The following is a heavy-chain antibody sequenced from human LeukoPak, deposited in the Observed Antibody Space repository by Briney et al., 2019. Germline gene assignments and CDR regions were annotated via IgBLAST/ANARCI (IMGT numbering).Heavy chain of an antibody. CDR3: AREGGLGYCSSTSCSDFDY. Sequence: GGSLRLSCAASGYTFSRYCMHWVRHARGKGLVWVSRINCDWSSTSYADSVKGRFTISRDNAKNTLCLQMNSLRAEDTAVYYCAREGGLGYCSSTSCSDFDYWGQGTLVTVSS. CDR2: INCDWSST. J-gene: IGHJ4*02. CDR1: GYTFSRYC. D-gene: IGHD2-2*01. V-gene: IGHV3-74*01.